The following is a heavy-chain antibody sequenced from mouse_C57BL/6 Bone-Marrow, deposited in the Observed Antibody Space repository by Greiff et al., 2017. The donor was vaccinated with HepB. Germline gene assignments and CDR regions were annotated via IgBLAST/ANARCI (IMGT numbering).Heavy chain of an antibody. D-gene: IGHD2-4*01. J-gene: IGHJ2*01. CDR3: SEDSAVYYCSWDDYDFDY. Sequence: SDTSYNQKFKGKATLTADKSSSTAYMQLSSLTSEDSAVYYCSWDDYDFDYWGQGTNLTVSS. V-gene: IGHV1-74*01.